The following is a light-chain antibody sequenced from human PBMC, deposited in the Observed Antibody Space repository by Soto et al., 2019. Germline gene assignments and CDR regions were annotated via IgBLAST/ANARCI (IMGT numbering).Light chain of an antibody. CDR1: SSDVGGYNY. CDR3: SSYTSSSTLV. J-gene: IGLJ2*01. CDR2: EVS. V-gene: IGLV2-14*01. Sequence: ALTQPASVSGSPGQSITISCTGTSSDVGGYNYVSWYQQHPGKAPKLMIYEVSNRPSGVSNRFSGSKSGDTASLTISGLQAEDEADYYCSSYTSSSTLVFGGGTKLTVL.